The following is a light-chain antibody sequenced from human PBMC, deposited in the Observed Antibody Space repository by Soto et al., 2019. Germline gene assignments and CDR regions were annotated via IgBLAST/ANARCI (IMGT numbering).Light chain of an antibody. CDR3: QHYNSYSEA. Sequence: DIQMTQSPSTLSGSVGDTVTITCRASQTISSWLAWYQQKPGKAPKILIYKESTLKSGVPSRLSGSGSGTEFNLTISRLQPDDFATYYCQHYNSYSEAFGQGTKVDIK. V-gene: IGKV1-5*03. J-gene: IGKJ1*01. CDR1: QTISSW. CDR2: KES.